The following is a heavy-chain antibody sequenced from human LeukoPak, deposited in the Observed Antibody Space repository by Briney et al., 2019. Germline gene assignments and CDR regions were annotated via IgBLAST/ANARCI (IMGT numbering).Heavy chain of an antibody. CDR2: ISSSSSYI. V-gene: IGHV3-21*01. Sequence: GGSLRLSCAASGFTFSSYSMNWVRQAPGKGLEWVSSISSSSSYIYYADSVKGRFTISRDNAKNSLYVQMNSLRAEDTAVYYCARDPIGKGGFDQWGQGILVTVSS. CDR1: GFTFSSYS. J-gene: IGHJ4*02. CDR3: ARDPIGKGGFDQ. D-gene: IGHD1-14*01.